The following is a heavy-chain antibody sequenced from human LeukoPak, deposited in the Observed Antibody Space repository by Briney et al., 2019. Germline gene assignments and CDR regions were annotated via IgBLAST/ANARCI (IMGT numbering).Heavy chain of an antibody. CDR1: GGSISSSSYY. CDR3: ARRYSSGWYYFDY. J-gene: IGHJ4*02. V-gene: IGHV4-39*01. D-gene: IGHD6-19*01. Sequence: SETLSLTCTVSGGSISSSSYYWGSIRQPPGKGQEWIGSIYYSGSTYYNPSLKSRVTISVDTCKNQFSLKLSSVTAADTAVYYCARRYSSGWYYFDYWGQGTLVTVSS. CDR2: IYYSGST.